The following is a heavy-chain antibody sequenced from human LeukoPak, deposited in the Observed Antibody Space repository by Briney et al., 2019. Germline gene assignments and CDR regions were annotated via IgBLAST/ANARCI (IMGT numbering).Heavy chain of an antibody. CDR1: GLVFSTYW. Sequence: GGSLRLSCAASGLVFSTYWMTWVRQAPGKGLEWVANMKGDGSEIHYVESVKGRFIISRDNAKNSLYLQMNSLRPEDTALYYCARPAYTAAYDLWGQGTVVTVSS. CDR2: MKGDGSEI. CDR3: ARPAYTAAYDL. J-gene: IGHJ3*01. D-gene: IGHD3-16*01. V-gene: IGHV3-7*01.